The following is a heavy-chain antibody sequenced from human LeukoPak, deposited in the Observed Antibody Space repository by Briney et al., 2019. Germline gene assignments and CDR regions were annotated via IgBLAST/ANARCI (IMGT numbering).Heavy chain of an antibody. CDR3: VSFYETY. D-gene: IGHD2-2*01. V-gene: IGHV3-74*01. J-gene: IGHJ4*02. Sequence: GGSLRLSCEASGFTFRNHGMHWVRHAPGKGLVWVSHINSDGSWTSYADSVKGRFTISKDNAKNTVYLQMNNLRAEDTAVYYCVSFYETYWGRGTLVTVSS. CDR2: INSDGSWT. CDR1: GFTFRNHG.